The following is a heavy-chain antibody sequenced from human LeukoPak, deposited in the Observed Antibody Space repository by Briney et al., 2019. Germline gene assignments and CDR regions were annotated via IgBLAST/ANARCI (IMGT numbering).Heavy chain of an antibody. CDR2: VYYSGIT. Sequence: SETLSLTCAVSGGSISRTTYYWGWIRQPPGKGLEWIGSVYYSGITYYNPSLKSRVSISVDTSKNQFSLKLNSVTAADTAVYYCARGVTNEGGWFDPWGQGTLVTVSS. CDR1: GGSISRTTYY. D-gene: IGHD2-8*01. V-gene: IGHV4-39*07. CDR3: ARGVTNEGGWFDP. J-gene: IGHJ5*02.